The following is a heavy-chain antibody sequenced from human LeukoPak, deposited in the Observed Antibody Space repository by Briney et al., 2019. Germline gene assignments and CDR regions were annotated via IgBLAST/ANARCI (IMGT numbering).Heavy chain of an antibody. CDR2: ISGSSYTT. V-gene: IGHV3-23*01. Sequence: GGSLRLSCATSGFNFRTYGMSWIRQAPGKGLEWVAGISGSSYTTHYADSVKGRFTISRDNAKNTLFLEMNSLRDEDTAVYYCAGDYIWGRLFWGQGTLVTVSS. J-gene: IGHJ4*01. CDR1: GFNFRTYG. D-gene: IGHD3-16*01. CDR3: AGDYIWGRLF.